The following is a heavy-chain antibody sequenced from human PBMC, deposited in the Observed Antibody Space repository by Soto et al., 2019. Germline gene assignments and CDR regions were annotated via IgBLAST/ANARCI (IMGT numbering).Heavy chain of an antibody. V-gene: IGHV4-59*08. CDR3: ARGLKYTSGWYFDY. CDR2: NNYSGST. CDR1: GGFISTYY. Sequence: VQVQEPGPGLVKPSGTLSLTCTVSGGFISTYYWSWIRQPPGKGLEWSGDNNYSGSTNYNRSLKSRVTISVDTTKDQFALKLSSLTAADTAGYDCARGLKYTSGWYFDYWGEGSMVTFSS. D-gene: IGHD6-19*01. J-gene: IGHJ4*02.